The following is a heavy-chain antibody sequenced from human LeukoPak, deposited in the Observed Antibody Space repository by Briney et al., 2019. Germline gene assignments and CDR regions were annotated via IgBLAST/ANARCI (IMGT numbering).Heavy chain of an antibody. V-gene: IGHV1-58*02. D-gene: IGHD1-14*01. CDR2: IVVGSGNT. J-gene: IGHJ6*02. CDR3: AASGLTGYPSDGMDV. Sequence: GASVKVSCKSSGFTFTSSAMQWVRQARGQRLEWIGWIVVGSGNTNYAQKFQERVTITRDMSTSTAYMELSSLRSEDTAVYYCAASGLTGYPSDGMDVWGQGTTVTVSS. CDR1: GFTFTSSA.